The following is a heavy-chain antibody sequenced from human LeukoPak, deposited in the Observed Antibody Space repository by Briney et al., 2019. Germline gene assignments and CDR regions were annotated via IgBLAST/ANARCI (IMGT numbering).Heavy chain of an antibody. CDR3: ARDALIAAVDFDY. D-gene: IGHD6-13*01. CDR2: ISSSSSYI. CDR1: GFTFSSYS. Sequence: GGPLRLSCAASGFTFSSYSMNWVRQAPGKGLEWVSSISSSSSYIYYADSVKGRFTISRDNAKNSLYLQMNSLRAEDTAVYYCARDALIAAVDFDYWGQGTLVTVSP. V-gene: IGHV3-21*01. J-gene: IGHJ4*02.